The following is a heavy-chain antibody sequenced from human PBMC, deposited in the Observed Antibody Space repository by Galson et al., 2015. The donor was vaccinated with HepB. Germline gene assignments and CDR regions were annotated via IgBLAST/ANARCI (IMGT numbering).Heavy chain of an antibody. V-gene: IGHV1-24*01. J-gene: IGHJ6*02. Sequence: SVKVSCKVFGCTLTELSMHWVRQAPGKGLEWMGGFDPEDGETIYAQKFQGRVTMTEDTSTDTAYMELSSLRSEDTAVYYCATDSLHYYYYGMDVWGQGTTVTVSS. CDR1: GCTLTELS. CDR3: ATDSLHYYYYGMDV. CDR2: FDPEDGET.